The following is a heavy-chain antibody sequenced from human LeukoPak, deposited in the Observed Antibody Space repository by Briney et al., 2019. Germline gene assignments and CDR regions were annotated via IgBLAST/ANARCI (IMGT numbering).Heavy chain of an antibody. D-gene: IGHD6-19*01. CDR3: AKDGSSGWSYYFDY. V-gene: IGHV3-53*05. CDR1: GFTVSSNY. CDR2: IYSGGST. J-gene: IGHJ4*02. Sequence: GGSLRLSCAASGFTVSSNYMSWVRQAPGKGLEWVSVIYSGGSTYYADSVKGRFTISRDNSKNTVYLQMNTLRPEDTAVYYCAKDGSSGWSYYFDYWGQGTLVTVSS.